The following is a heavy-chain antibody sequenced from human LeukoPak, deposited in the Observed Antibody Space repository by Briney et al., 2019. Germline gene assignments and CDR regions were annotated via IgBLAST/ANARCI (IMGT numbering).Heavy chain of an antibody. J-gene: IGHJ4*02. CDR2: INPNSGGT. CDR3: VRVWGGSNLDY. Sequence: ASVKVSCKASGYTVTGYYMHWVRQAPGQGLEWMGWINPNSGGTNYAQKFQGRVTMTRDTSISTAYMELSRLRSDDTAVYYCVRVWGGSNLDYWGQGTLVTVSS. V-gene: IGHV1-2*02. CDR1: GYTVTGYY. D-gene: IGHD7-27*01.